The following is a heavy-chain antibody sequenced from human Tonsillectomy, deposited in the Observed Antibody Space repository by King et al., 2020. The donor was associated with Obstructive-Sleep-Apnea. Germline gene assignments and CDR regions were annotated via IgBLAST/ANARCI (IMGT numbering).Heavy chain of an antibody. J-gene: IGHJ6*02. V-gene: IGHV3-30*04. CDR1: GFTFSSYS. D-gene: IGHD5-18*01. CDR2: ISYDGNNK. CDR3: ARDWEREYNYGSETSYLYYGLDV. Sequence: QVQLVESGGGVVQPGRSLRLSCAASGFTFSSYSIHWVRQAPGKGLEWVAVISYDGNNKFYADSVKGRFTISRDNSKNTLYLQMNSLTTEDTAVYYCARDWEREYNYGSETSYLYYGLDVWDHGTTVTVSS.